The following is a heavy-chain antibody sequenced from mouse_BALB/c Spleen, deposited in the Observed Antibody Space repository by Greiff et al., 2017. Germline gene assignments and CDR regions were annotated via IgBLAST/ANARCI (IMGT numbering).Heavy chain of an antibody. CDR1: GFNIKDTY. CDR3: AFNYCYDGGFAY. CDR2: IDPANGNT. V-gene: IGHV14-3*02. J-gene: IGHJ3*01. D-gene: IGHD2-12*01. Sequence: EVQLQQSGAELVKPGASVKLSCTASGFNIKDTYMHWVKQRPEQGLEWIGRIDPANGNTKYDPKFQGKATITADTSSNTAYLQLSSLTSEDTAVYYCAFNYCYDGGFAYWGQGTLVTVSA.